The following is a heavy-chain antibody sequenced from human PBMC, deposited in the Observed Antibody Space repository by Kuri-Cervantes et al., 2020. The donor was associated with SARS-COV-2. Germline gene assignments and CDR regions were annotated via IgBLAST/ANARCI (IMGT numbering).Heavy chain of an antibody. V-gene: IGHV3-66*01. CDR1: GFTVSSNY. D-gene: IGHD3-16*01. CDR3: VRWGGLGGRGTYYYFYAMDV. Sequence: GESLKISCAASGFTVSSNYMTWVRQAPGKGPEWVSIIYSDGSTFYADSVKGRFTISRDNSKNMLHLQMNSLRAEDTAVYYCVRWGGLGGRGTYYYFYAMDVWGQGTTVTVFS. CDR2: IYSDGST. J-gene: IGHJ6*02.